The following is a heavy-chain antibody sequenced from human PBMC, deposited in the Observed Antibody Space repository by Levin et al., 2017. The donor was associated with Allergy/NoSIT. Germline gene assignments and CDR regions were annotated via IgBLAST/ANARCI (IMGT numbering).Heavy chain of an antibody. CDR3: ALNRRYAITGTSFDP. D-gene: IGHD1-7*01. Sequence: QSGPTLVKPTQTLTLTCTFSGFSLSTSGVGVGWIRQPPGKALEWLALIYWDDDKRYSPSLKSRLTITKDTSKNQVVLTMSNMDPVDTATYYCALNRRYAITGTSFDPWGQGTLVTVSS. CDR2: IYWDDDK. V-gene: IGHV2-5*02. J-gene: IGHJ5*02. CDR1: GFSLSTSGVG.